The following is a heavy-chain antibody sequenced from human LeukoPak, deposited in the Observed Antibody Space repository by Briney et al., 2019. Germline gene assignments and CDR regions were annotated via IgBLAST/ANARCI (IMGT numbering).Heavy chain of an antibody. CDR3: ASRGNSSGWDYYFDY. J-gene: IGHJ4*02. V-gene: IGHV4-4*02. CDR1: GGSINNRNW. Sequence: PSETLSLTCAVSGGSINNRNWWSWVRQPPGKGLEWIGEIYHTGSTNYNPSLKSRVTISVDTSKNQFSLKLSSVTAADTAVYYCASRGNSSGWDYYFDYWGQGTLVTVSS. CDR2: IYHTGST. D-gene: IGHD6-19*01.